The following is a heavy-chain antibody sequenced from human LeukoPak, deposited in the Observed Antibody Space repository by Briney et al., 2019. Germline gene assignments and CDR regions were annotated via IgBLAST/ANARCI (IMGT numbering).Heavy chain of an antibody. CDR2: IYYSGGT. J-gene: IGHJ4*02. Sequence: SETLSLTCTVSGGSINYYFWSWIRQPPGKGLEWIGYIYYSGGTDYNPSLKSRGTISVDTSKNQLSLQLRSVTAADTAVYYCARHEKNGGYYDNWGQGTLVTVSS. CDR3: ARHEKNGGYYDN. V-gene: IGHV4-59*08. D-gene: IGHD3-22*01. CDR1: GGSINYYF.